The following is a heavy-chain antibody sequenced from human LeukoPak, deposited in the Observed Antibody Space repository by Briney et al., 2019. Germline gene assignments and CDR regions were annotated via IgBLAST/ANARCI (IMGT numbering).Heavy chain of an antibody. CDR2: IIPMLDIT. CDR3: SRGGRVVATLDY. J-gene: IGHJ4*02. CDR1: GRTFSSFA. V-gene: IGHV1-69*04. D-gene: IGHD2-15*01. Sequence: SVKVSCKSGRTFSSFAINWVRQAPGHGLEWMGRIIPMLDITNYAQKFEGRVTITADKSTTTTYMELNSLTSEDTAVYYCSRGGRVVATLDYWGQGTLVTVSP.